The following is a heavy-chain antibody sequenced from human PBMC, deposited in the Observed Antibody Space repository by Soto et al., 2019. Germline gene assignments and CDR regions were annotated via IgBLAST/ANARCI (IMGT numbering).Heavy chain of an antibody. CDR3: ARQITGIGEFAGRYYGMDV. D-gene: IGHD3-10*01. V-gene: IGHV5-51*01. CDR1: GYSFTSYW. Sequence: GESLKISVKGSGYSFTSYWIGWVRQMPGKGLEWMGIIYPGDSDTRYSPSFQGQVTISADKSISTAYLQWSSLKASDTAMYYCARQITGIGEFAGRYYGMDVWGQGTTVTVSS. J-gene: IGHJ6*02. CDR2: IYPGDSDT.